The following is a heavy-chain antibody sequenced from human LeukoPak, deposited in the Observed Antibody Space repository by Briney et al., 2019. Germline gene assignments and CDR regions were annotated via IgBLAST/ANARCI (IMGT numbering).Heavy chain of an antibody. CDR3: AREWDIVVVPAAMSLIDDYGMDV. D-gene: IGHD2-2*01. CDR2: ISSSSSYI. V-gene: IGHV3-21*01. J-gene: IGHJ6*02. Sequence: GGSLRLSCAASGFTFSSYSMNWVRQAPGKGLEWVSSISSSSSYIYYADSVKGRFTIPRDNAKNSLYLQMNSLRAEDTAVYYCAREWDIVVVPAAMSLIDDYGMDVWGQGTTVTVSS. CDR1: GFTFSSYS.